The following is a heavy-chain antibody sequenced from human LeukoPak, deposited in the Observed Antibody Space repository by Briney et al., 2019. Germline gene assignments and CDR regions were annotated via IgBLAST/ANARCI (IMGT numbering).Heavy chain of an antibody. D-gene: IGHD6-19*01. CDR1: GFTFSRYA. Sequence: GGSLRLSCEASGFTFSRYAMNWVRQAPGKGLEWVSYISGSSAKIEYVDSVKGRFTISRDKAKNSVSLQMNSLRAEDTAVYYCARDQWLDFWGQGTLVTVSS. V-gene: IGHV3-48*01. J-gene: IGHJ4*02. CDR2: ISGSSAKI. CDR3: ARDQWLDF.